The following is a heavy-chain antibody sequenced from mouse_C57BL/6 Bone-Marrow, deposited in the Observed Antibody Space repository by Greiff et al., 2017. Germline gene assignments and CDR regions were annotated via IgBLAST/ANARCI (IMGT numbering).Heavy chain of an antibody. D-gene: IGHD1-1*01. Sequence: VKLQQPGAELVKPGASVKLSCKASGYTFTSYWMHWVKQRPGQGLEWIGMIHPNSGSTNYNEKFKSKATLTVDKSSSTAYMQLSSLTSEDSAVYYCARGAYGSSSFAYWGQGTLVTVSA. J-gene: IGHJ3*01. CDR3: ARGAYGSSSFAY. CDR2: IHPNSGST. V-gene: IGHV1-64*01. CDR1: GYTFTSYW.